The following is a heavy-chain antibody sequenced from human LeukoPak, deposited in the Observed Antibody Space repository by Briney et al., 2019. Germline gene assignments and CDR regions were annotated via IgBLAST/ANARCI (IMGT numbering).Heavy chain of an antibody. CDR1: GYTFTSYG. D-gene: IGHD5-12*01. V-gene: IGHV1-18*01. CDR2: ISAYNGNT. Sequence: ATVKVSCKASGYTFTSYGISWVRQAPGQGLEWMGWISAYNGNTNYAQKLQGRVTMTTDTSTSTAYMELRSLRSDDTAVYYCARDIVATNYYYYYGMDVWGQGTTVTVSS. J-gene: IGHJ6*02. CDR3: ARDIVATNYYYYYGMDV.